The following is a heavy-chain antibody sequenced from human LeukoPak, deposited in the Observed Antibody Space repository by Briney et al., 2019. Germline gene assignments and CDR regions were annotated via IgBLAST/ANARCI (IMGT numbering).Heavy chain of an antibody. J-gene: IGHJ4*02. D-gene: IGHD3-22*01. V-gene: IGHV4-39*01. Sequence: PSETLSLTCTVSGGSISSSSYYWGWIRQPPGKGLEWIGSIYYSGSTYYNPSLKSRVTISVDTSKNQFSLKLSSVTAADTAVYYCVRLLRGRFERYYYDSSGYYQFDYWGQGTLVTVSS. CDR2: IYYSGST. CDR1: GGSISSSSYY. CDR3: VRLLRGRFERYYYDSSGYYQFDY.